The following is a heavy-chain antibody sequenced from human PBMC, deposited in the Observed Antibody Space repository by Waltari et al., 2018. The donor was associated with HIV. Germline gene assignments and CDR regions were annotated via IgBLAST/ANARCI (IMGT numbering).Heavy chain of an antibody. Sequence: QLQLQESGPGLVKPLETLSLTCTVSGGSISGGFSVWGWIRQPPGKGLQWMGNLYYSVSTYYTPSLKGRVTITEDTSKTHFSLCLTSVTAADTAIYYCVAWPDSANSYFPSGGCFWGQGSLVSVSS. V-gene: IGHV4-39*02. D-gene: IGHD3-16*01. CDR3: VAWPDSANSYFPSGGCF. J-gene: IGHJ4*02. CDR1: GGSISGGFSV. CDR2: LYYSVST.